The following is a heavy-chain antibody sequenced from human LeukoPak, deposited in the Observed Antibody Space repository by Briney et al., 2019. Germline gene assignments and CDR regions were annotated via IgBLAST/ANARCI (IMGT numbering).Heavy chain of an antibody. D-gene: IGHD5-18*01. CDR2: IHPSGRST. V-gene: IGHV1-46*01. Sequence: ASVKISCKASGYTFTNNYMHWVRQAPGQGLEWMGVIHPSGRSTNYAQKFQGRVTMTQDTTTSTVYIELNTLGSDDTAVYYCARMDMDTAMVTNYLDHWGQGTLLIVSS. J-gene: IGHJ4*02. CDR1: GYTFTNNY. CDR3: ARMDMDTAMVTNYLDH.